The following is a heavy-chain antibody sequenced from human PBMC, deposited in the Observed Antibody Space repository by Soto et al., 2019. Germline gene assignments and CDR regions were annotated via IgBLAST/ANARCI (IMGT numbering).Heavy chain of an antibody. CDR3: ARDYYDSSGYPTRYNWFDP. CDR1: GYTFTSYA. J-gene: IGHJ5*02. D-gene: IGHD3-22*01. CDR2: INAGNGNT. V-gene: IGHV1-3*01. Sequence: ASVKVSCKASGYTFTSYAMHWVRQAPGQRLEWMGWINAGNGNTKYSQKFQGRVTITRDTSASTAYMELSSLRSEDTAVYYCARDYYDSSGYPTRYNWFDPWGQGTLVTVSS.